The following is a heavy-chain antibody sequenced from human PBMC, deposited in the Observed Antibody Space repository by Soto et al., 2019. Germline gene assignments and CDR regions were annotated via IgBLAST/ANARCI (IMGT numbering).Heavy chain of an antibody. D-gene: IGHD6-19*01. Sequence: GGSLRLSCAASGFTFSSYAMSWVRQAPGKGLEWVSAISGSGGSTYYADSVKGRFTISRDNSKNTLYLQMNSLRAEDTAVYYCAKSAVAGLYYYYGMDVWGQGTRVIVSS. J-gene: IGHJ6*02. V-gene: IGHV3-23*01. CDR3: AKSAVAGLYYYYGMDV. CDR1: GFTFSSYA. CDR2: ISGSGGST.